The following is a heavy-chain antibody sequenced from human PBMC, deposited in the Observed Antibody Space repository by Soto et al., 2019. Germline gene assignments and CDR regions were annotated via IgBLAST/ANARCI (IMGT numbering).Heavy chain of an antibody. CDR3: ARDNIAAAGTN. CDR1: GYTFTSYG. Sequence: ASVKVSCKASGYTFTSYGISWVRQAPGQGLEWMGWISAYNGNTNFAQKVQGRVTMTTDKSTSTTYMELRSLRSDDTAVYYCARDNIAAAGTNWGQGTLVTVSS. V-gene: IGHV1-18*01. D-gene: IGHD6-13*01. CDR2: ISAYNGNT. J-gene: IGHJ4*02.